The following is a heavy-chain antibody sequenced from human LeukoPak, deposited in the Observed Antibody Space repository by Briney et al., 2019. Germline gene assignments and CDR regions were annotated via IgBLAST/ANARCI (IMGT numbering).Heavy chain of an antibody. V-gene: IGHV6-1*01. CDR3: ARRLTQYDCFDP. D-gene: IGHD2-2*01. CDR2: TYYRSKWYN. CDR1: GDSVSSNSAA. Sequence: SQTLSPTCAISGDSVSSNSAAWNWIRQSPSRGLEWLGRTYYRSKWYNDYAVSVNGRITINPDTSKNQFSLHLNSVTPEDTAVYYCARRLTQYDCFDPWGQGILVTVSS. J-gene: IGHJ5*02.